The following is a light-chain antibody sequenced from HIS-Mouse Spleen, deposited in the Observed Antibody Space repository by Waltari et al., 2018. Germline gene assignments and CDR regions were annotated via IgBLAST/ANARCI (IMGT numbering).Light chain of an antibody. J-gene: IGLJ2*01. CDR1: ALPKQY. CDR2: KDS. V-gene: IGLV3-25*03. Sequence: SYELTQPPSVSVSPGQTARITCSGDALPKQYAYWYQQKPGQAPVLVIYKDSERPSGFPERFSGSSSGTTVTLTIRGVQAEDEADYYCQSADSSGTYVVFGGGTKLTVL. CDR3: QSADSSGTYVV.